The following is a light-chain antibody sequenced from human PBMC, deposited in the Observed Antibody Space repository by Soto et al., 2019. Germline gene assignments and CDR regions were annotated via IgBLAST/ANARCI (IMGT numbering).Light chain of an antibody. Sequence: EIVLTQSPVTLSVSPGERATLSCRASQSVSSNLAWYQQKPGQAPRLLIYGASTRATGIPARFSGSGSGTEFTLTISSLQSEDFAVYFCQQYNTWPTFGQGTKVDIK. CDR3: QQYNTWPT. J-gene: IGKJ1*01. CDR2: GAS. CDR1: QSVSSN. V-gene: IGKV3-15*01.